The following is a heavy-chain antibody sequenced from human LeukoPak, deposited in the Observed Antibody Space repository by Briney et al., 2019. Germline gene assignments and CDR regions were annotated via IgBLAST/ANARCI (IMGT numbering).Heavy chain of an antibody. J-gene: IGHJ4*02. D-gene: IGHD3-10*01. CDR1: GFTFSSYS. CDR3: ARGIRRHYGSGSYSQPHDY. V-gene: IGHV3-21*01. CDR2: ISSSSSYI. Sequence: GGSLRLSCAASGFTFSSYSMNWVRQAPGKGLEWVSSISSSSSYIYYAASVKGRFTISRDNAKNSLYLQMNSLRAEDTAVYYCARGIRRHYGSGSYSQPHDYWGQGTLVTVSS.